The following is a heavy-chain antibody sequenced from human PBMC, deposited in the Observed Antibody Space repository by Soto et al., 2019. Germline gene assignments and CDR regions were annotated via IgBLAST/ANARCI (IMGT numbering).Heavy chain of an antibody. CDR1: GFTFSSYA. J-gene: IGHJ4*02. CDR3: ARESEDLTSNFDY. CDR2: ISYDGSNK. V-gene: IGHV3-30-3*01. Sequence: PRLSCAASGFTFSSYAMHWVRQAPGKGLEWVAVISYDGSNKYYADSVKGRFTISRDNSKNTLYLQMNSLRAEDTAVYYCARESEDLTSNFDYWGQGTLVTVSS.